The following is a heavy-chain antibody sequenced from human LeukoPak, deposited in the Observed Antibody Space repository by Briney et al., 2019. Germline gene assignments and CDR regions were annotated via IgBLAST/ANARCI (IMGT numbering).Heavy chain of an antibody. D-gene: IGHD6-19*01. Sequence: PSETLSLTCTVSGGSISSSPYYWGWIRQPPGKGLEWIGSIYYSGTTHYNPSLESRVTISVDTSKNQFSLKLASVTAADTAIYYCARYDVGWYYFDYWGQGTLVTVSS. J-gene: IGHJ4*02. V-gene: IGHV4-39*07. CDR3: ARYDVGWYYFDY. CDR1: GGSISSSPYY. CDR2: IYYSGTT.